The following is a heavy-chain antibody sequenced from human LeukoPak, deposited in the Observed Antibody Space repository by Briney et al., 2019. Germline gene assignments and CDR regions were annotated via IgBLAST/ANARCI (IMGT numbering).Heavy chain of an antibody. D-gene: IGHD3-10*01. CDR3: ARADMVRAEIGLNFDY. CDR2: VSYDGSNK. Sequence: PGGSLRLSCAASGFTFSSYAMHWVRQAPGKGLEWVAVVSYDGSNKYYADSVRGRFTISRDNSKNTLYLQMNSLRADDTAVYYCARADMVRAEIGLNFDYLGQGTLATVSS. CDR1: GFTFSSYA. J-gene: IGHJ4*02. V-gene: IGHV3-30-3*01.